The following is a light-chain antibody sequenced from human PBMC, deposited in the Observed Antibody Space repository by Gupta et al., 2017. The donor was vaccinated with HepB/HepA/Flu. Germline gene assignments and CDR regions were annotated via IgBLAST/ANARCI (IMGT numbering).Light chain of an antibody. CDR2: GNN. V-gene: IGLV1-44*01. J-gene: IGLJ3*02. Sequence: SVPTPPPSASGDPGQRVTIACSGRRSNIGSNSVNGYQQLPGTAPKLLIYGNNQRPSGVPDRFSGSKSGTSASLAISGLQSEDEADFYCAEWEDSLNGWVFGGGTKLTVL. CDR1: RSNIGSNS. CDR3: AEWEDSLNGWV.